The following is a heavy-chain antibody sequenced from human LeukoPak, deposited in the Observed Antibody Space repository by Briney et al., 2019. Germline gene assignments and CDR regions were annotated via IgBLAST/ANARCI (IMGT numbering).Heavy chain of an antibody. D-gene: IGHD3-16*01. CDR1: GFTFSSYW. V-gene: IGHV3-7*01. Sequence: GGSLRLSCAASGFTFSSYWVSWVRQAPGKGLEWVANIKQDGSEKYYVDSVKGRFTISRDNAKNSLYLQMNSLRAEDTAVYYCARGLAEFDYWGQGTLVTVSS. CDR3: ARGLAEFDY. CDR2: IKQDGSEK. J-gene: IGHJ4*02.